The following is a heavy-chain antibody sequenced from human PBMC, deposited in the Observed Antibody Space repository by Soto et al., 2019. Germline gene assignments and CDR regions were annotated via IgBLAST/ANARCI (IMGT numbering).Heavy chain of an antibody. CDR1: GGSISSSSYY. CDR3: ARLWFGDMSDNWFDP. Sequence: SETLSLTCTVSGGSISSSSYYWGWIRQPPGKGLEWIGSIYYSGSTYYNPSLKSRVTISVDTSKNQFSLKLSSVTAADTAVYYCARLWFGDMSDNWFDPWGQGTLVTVSS. D-gene: IGHD3-10*01. CDR2: IYYSGST. V-gene: IGHV4-39*01. J-gene: IGHJ5*02.